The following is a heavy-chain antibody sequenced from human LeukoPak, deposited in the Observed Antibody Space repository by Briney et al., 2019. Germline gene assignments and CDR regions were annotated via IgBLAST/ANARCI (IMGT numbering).Heavy chain of an antibody. Sequence: SVNVSCKASGCTFSSYAISWVRQAPGQGLEWMGGIIPIFGTANYAQKFQGRVTITADESTSTAYMELSSLRSEDTAVYYCAREFRDGYNYRHFDYWGQGTLVTVSS. CDR3: AREFRDGYNYRHFDY. D-gene: IGHD5-24*01. J-gene: IGHJ4*02. V-gene: IGHV1-69*13. CDR1: GCTFSSYA. CDR2: IIPIFGTA.